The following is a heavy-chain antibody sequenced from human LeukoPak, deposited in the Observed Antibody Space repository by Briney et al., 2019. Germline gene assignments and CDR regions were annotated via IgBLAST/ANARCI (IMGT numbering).Heavy chain of an antibody. CDR3: AGTEEYSSSPGFDY. CDR1: GFTVSSNY. Sequence: GGSLRLSCAASGFTVSSNYMSWVRQAPGKGLEWVSVIYSGGSTYYADSVKGRFTISRDNSKNTLYLQMNSLRAEDTAVYYCAGTEEYSSSPGFDYWGQGTLVTVSS. V-gene: IGHV3-66*01. D-gene: IGHD6-6*01. J-gene: IGHJ4*02. CDR2: IYSGGST.